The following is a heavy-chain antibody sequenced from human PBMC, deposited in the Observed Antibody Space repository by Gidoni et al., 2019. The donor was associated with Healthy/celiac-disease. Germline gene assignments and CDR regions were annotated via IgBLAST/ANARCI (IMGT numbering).Heavy chain of an antibody. CDR1: GFPFSSYA. Sequence: EVQLLESGRGLVQPGGSLRLSCAASGFPFSSYAMSLVRQAPGKGLEWVLGISGSGGSTYYADSVKGRFTISRDNSKNTLYLQMNRLRAEDTAVYYCAKGRGDPNWFDPWGQGTLVTVSS. D-gene: IGHD5-12*01. CDR2: ISGSGGST. CDR3: AKGRGDPNWFDP. V-gene: IGHV3-23*01. J-gene: IGHJ5*02.